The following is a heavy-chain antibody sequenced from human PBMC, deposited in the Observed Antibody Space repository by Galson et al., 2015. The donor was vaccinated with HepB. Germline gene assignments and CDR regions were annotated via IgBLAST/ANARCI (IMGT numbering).Heavy chain of an antibody. CDR2: ISYDGFNN. J-gene: IGHJ5*02. V-gene: IGHV3-30*18. D-gene: IGHD3-16*02. CDR1: GFTFSSYA. Sequence: SLRLSCAASGFTFSSYAMHWVRQAPGMGLEWVAVISYDGFNNHYAESVRGRFTISRDSSRNTLYLQMDSLRTEDTAVYYCAKGGDFIWGSYRRNSDRWGQGTLVTVSS. CDR3: AKGGDFIWGSYRRNSDR.